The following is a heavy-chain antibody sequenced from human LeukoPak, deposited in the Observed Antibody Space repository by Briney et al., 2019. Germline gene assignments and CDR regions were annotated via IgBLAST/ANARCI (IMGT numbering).Heavy chain of an antibody. CDR3: ARVSIYDILTGYYLGGATFDY. CDR1: GGSISSSSYY. CDR2: IYDSGST. V-gene: IGHV4-61*05. Sequence: SETLSLTCTVSGGSISSSSYYWGWIRQPPGKGLEWIGYIYDSGSTNYNPSLKSRVTMSVDTSKNQFSLKLSSVTAADTAVYYCARVSIYDILTGYYLGGATFDYWGQGTLVTVSS. D-gene: IGHD3-9*01. J-gene: IGHJ4*02.